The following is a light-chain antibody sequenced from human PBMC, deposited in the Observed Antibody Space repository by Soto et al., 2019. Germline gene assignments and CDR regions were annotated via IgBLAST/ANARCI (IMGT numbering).Light chain of an antibody. CDR2: EVT. CDR3: FSYAGGSTPVV. J-gene: IGLJ2*01. Sequence: QSVLTQPASVSGSPGQSITISCTCTSSDVGSYNFVYWYQQGQGRAPKLMIFEVTKRPSGVSNRFSGSKSGNTASLTISGLQAEDEADYYCFSYAGGSTPVVFGGGTKVTVL. CDR1: SSDVGSYNF. V-gene: IGLV2-23*02.